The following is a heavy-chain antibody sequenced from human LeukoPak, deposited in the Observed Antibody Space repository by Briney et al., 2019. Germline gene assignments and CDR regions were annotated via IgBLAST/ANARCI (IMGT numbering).Heavy chain of an antibody. Sequence: SETLSLTCTVSGGSISSSRYYWGWIRQPPGKGLEWIGSIYYSGSTYYNPSLKSRVTISVDTSKNQFSLKLSSVTAADTAVYYCARVARIVGATVGYFDYWGQGTLVTVSS. CDR1: GGSISSSRYY. CDR3: ARVARIVGATVGYFDY. CDR2: IYYSGST. V-gene: IGHV4-39*01. J-gene: IGHJ4*02. D-gene: IGHD1-26*01.